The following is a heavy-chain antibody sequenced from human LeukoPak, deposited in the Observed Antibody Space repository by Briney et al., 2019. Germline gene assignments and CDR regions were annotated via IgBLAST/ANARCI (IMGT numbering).Heavy chain of an antibody. V-gene: IGHV3-64*01. D-gene: IGHD1-26*01. CDR1: GFTFSSYA. CDR3: AKEIFFKWELLSYFDY. Sequence: PGGSLRLSCAAAGFTFSSYAMHWVRQAPGKGLEYVSAISSNGGSTYYANSVKGRLTISRHNSKNTLYLQMGSLRAEDTAVYYCAKEIFFKWELLSYFDYWGQGTLVTVSS. J-gene: IGHJ4*02. CDR2: ISSNGGST.